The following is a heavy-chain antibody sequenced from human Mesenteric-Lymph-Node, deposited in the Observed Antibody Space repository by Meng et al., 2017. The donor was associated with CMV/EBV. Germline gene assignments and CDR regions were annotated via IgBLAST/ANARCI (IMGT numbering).Heavy chain of an antibody. CDR2: INPNSGGT. J-gene: IGHJ4*02. V-gene: IGHV1-2*02. D-gene: IGHD2-15*01. CDR3: ARRRLGYCSGGSCSGGFDY. CDR1: FTGYY. Sequence: FTGYYMPWGRQAPGQGLEWMGWINPNSGGTNYAQKFQGRVTMTGDTSISTAYMELSRLRSDDTAVYYCARRRLGYCSGGSCSGGFDYWGQGTLVTVSS.